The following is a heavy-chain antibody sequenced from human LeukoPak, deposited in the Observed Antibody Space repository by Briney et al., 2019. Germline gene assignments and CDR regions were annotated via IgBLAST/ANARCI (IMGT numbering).Heavy chain of an antibody. CDR1: GGSISSGGYS. V-gene: IGHV4-30-2*01. CDR2: MYHSGST. D-gene: IGHD4-17*01. J-gene: IGHJ3*02. CDR3: ARGGSDYGDYVGAFDI. Sequence: SETLSLTCAVSGGSISSGGYSWSWIRQPPGKGLEWIGYMYHSGSTNYNPSLKSRVKSRVTKSLDTSKNQFSLKLSSVTAADTAVYYCARGGSDYGDYVGAFDIWGQGTMVTVSS.